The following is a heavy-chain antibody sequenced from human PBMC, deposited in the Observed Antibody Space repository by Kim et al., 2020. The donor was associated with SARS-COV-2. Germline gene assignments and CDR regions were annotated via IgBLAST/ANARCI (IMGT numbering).Heavy chain of an antibody. CDR3: ARDRTTMVRGVPGY. CDR1: GYTFTSYA. CDR2: INAGNGNT. J-gene: IGHJ4*02. Sequence: ASVKVSCKTSGYTFTSYAMHWVRQAPGQRLEWMGWINAGNGNTKYSQKFQGRVTITRDTSASTAYMELSSLRSEDTAVYYCARDRTTMVRGVPGYWGQGTLVTVSS. V-gene: IGHV1-3*01. D-gene: IGHD3-10*01.